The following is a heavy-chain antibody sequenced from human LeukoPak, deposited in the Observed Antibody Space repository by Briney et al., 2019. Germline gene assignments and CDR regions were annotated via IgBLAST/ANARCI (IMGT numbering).Heavy chain of an antibody. D-gene: IGHD3-10*01. CDR3: ARDGGSGRGYYYYYYMDV. Sequence: ASVKVSCKASGDTFSNNGFSWVRQAPGQGLEWMGWISADNGNTNYAQMLQGRVTMTTDTSTSTAYMELRSLRSDDTAVYYCARDGGSGRGYYYYYYMDVWGKGTTVTVSS. J-gene: IGHJ6*03. V-gene: IGHV1-18*01. CDR1: GDTFSNNG. CDR2: ISADNGNT.